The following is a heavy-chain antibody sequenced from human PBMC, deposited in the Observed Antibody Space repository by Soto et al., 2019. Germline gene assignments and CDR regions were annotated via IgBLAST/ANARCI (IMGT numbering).Heavy chain of an antibody. V-gene: IGHV3-48*03. CDR3: AGPSGST. Sequence: GGSLRLSCAAPGFTFSSREMNWVRQAPGKGLEWVSYISSSGNTIYYADSVKGRFTISRDNAKNSLYLQMNSLRGEETAVYYCAGPSGSTWGRGTLVTVSS. D-gene: IGHD2-2*01. CDR2: ISSSGNTI. CDR1: GFTFSSRE. J-gene: IGHJ5*02.